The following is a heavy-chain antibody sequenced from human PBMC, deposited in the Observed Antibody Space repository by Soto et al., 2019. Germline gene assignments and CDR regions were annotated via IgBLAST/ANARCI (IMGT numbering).Heavy chain of an antibody. J-gene: IGHJ6*02. Sequence: QVQLQESGPGLVKPSQTLSLTCTVSGGSITSGDDYWSWIRQPPGKGLEWSAYIHYSGSTYYNPSLKSRVTISVATSKNQFSLKLSSVTAADTAVYYCARGGYTVTTRYYYGMDVWGQGTTVTVSS. V-gene: IGHV4-30-4*01. D-gene: IGHD4-4*01. CDR1: GGSITSGDDY. CDR3: ARGGYTVTTRYYYGMDV. CDR2: IHYSGST.